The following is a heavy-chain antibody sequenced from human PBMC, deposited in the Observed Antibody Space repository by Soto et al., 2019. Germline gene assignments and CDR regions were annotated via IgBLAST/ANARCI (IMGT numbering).Heavy chain of an antibody. D-gene: IGHD1-26*01. V-gene: IGHV1-18*01. CDR3: ARVVGSLGNWFDP. CDR1: GYNFNSYT. CDR2: ISAYNGNT. J-gene: IGHJ5*02. Sequence: QVQLVQSGAEVKKPGASVKVSCKASGYNFNSYTISWVRQAPGQGLEWMGRISAYNGNTNYAQKLQGRVTMTTDTSTSTAYMELRSLRSDATAVYHCARVVGSLGNWFDPWGQGTLVTVSS.